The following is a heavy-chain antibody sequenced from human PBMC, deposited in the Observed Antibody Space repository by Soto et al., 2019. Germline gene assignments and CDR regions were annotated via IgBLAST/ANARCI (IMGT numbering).Heavy chain of an antibody. V-gene: IGHV1-46*03. Sequence: GASVKVSCKASGYTFTDYYMHWVRQAPGQGLEWMGIINPSGGSTSYAQKFQGRVTMTRDTSTTTVYMELSSLRSEDTAVYYCARGTGLFYYDILTGYYTEEYYYYYGMDVWGQGTTVTVSS. CDR2: INPSGGST. CDR3: ARGTGLFYYDILTGYYTEEYYYYYGMDV. CDR1: GYTFTDYY. J-gene: IGHJ6*02. D-gene: IGHD3-9*01.